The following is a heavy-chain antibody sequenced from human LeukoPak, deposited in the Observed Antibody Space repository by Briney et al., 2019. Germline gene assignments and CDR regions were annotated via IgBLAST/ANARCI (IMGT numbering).Heavy chain of an antibody. D-gene: IGHD6-13*01. CDR2: ISTYNGNT. Sequence: ASVKVSCKTSGYTFTSYGVSWVRQAPGQGLEWMGWISTYNGNTNYAQNFQGRVTMTTDTSTSTAYMELRSLRSDNTAVYYCARDLTIVAAGTYGYWGQGTLVTVSS. V-gene: IGHV1-18*01. CDR1: GYTFTSYG. J-gene: IGHJ4*02. CDR3: ARDLTIVAAGTYGY.